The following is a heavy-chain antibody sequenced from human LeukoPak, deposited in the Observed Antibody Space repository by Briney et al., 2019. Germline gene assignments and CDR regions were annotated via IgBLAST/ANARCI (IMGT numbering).Heavy chain of an antibody. D-gene: IGHD3-22*01. V-gene: IGHV3-11*01. CDR3: ARDNPPPYYYDSSGYYYEPLVDY. CDR1: GFTFSDYY. CDR2: ISSSGSTI. J-gene: IGHJ4*02. Sequence: KPGGSLRLSCAAPGFTFSDYYMSWIRQAPGKGLEWVSYISSSGSTIYYADSVKGRFTISRDNAKNSLYLQMNSLRAEDTAVYYCARDNPPPYYYDSSGYYYEPLVDYWGQGTLVTVSS.